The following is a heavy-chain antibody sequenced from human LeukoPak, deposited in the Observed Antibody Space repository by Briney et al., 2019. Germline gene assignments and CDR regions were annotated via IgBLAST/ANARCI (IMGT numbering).Heavy chain of an antibody. CDR1: GFTFSDYY. CDR2: ISSSGSTI. V-gene: IGHV3-11*01. Sequence: GGSLRLSCAASGFTFSDYYMSWIRQAPGKGLEWVSYISSSGSTIYYADSVKGRFTISRDNAKNSLYLQMNSLRAEDTAVYYCARAGETIAAAEMDPFDYWGQGTLVTVSS. D-gene: IGHD6-13*01. J-gene: IGHJ4*02. CDR3: ARAGETIAAAEMDPFDY.